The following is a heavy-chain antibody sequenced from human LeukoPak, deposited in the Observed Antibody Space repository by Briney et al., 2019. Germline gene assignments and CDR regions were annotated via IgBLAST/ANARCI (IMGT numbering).Heavy chain of an antibody. D-gene: IGHD6-13*01. CDR3: ARRPGIAAAGIDY. V-gene: IGHV3-33*01. CDR1: GFSFRTYG. CDR2: MWFDGSNE. Sequence: GGSLRLSCAASGFSFRTYGMHWVRQAPGKGLEWVAVMWFDGSNESYADSVKGRFTISRDISKNTVYLQLNSLRVEDTAVYYCARRPGIAAAGIDYWGQGTLVTVSS. J-gene: IGHJ4*02.